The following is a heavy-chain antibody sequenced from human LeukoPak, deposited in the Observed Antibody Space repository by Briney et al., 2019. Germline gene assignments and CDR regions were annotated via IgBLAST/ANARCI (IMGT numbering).Heavy chain of an antibody. Sequence: ASVKVSCKASGYTFTGYYMHWVRQAPGQGLEWMGWINPNSGGTNYAQKFQGRVTMTRDTSISTAYMELSRLRSDDTAVYYCARESGIAGGDWFDTWGQGTLVTVSS. CDR1: GYTFTGYY. CDR2: INPNSGGT. D-gene: IGHD6-13*01. CDR3: ARESGIAGGDWFDT. J-gene: IGHJ5*02. V-gene: IGHV1-2*02.